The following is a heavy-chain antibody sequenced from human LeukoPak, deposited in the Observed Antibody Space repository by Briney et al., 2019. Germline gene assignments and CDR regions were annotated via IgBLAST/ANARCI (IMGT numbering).Heavy chain of an antibody. Sequence: SETLPLTCTVSGGSISSYYWSWIRQPPGKGLEWIGYIYYSGSTNYNPSLKSRVTISVDTSKNQFSLKLSSVTAADTAVYYCARLSHSGSYSRWDNWFDPWGQGTLVTVSS. CDR1: GGSISSYY. CDR2: IYYSGST. J-gene: IGHJ5*02. V-gene: IGHV4-59*01. D-gene: IGHD1-26*01. CDR3: ARLSHSGSYSRWDNWFDP.